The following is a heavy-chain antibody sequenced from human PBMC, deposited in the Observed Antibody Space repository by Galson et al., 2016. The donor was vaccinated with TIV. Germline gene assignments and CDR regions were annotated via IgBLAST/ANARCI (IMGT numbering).Heavy chain of an antibody. CDR1: GGTFSSDA. CDR3: ARARGYNFENAFHI. D-gene: IGHD5-18*01. Sequence: KVSCKASGGTFSSDAISWVRQAPGQGLEWMGGIIPMFKIADYAQKFQGRVTISADEFPSAAYMELSSLRFEDTAVYYCARARGYNFENAFHIWGQGTMVTVS. CDR2: IIPMFKIA. V-gene: IGHV1-69*01. J-gene: IGHJ3*02.